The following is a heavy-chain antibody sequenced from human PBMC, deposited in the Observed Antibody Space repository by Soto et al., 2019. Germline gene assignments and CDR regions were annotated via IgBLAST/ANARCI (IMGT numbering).Heavy chain of an antibody. V-gene: IGHV1-69*13. Sequence: AVKVCCRASGGTFSNYAISWVRQAPGRGLEWMGGIIPIFGTADYAQKFQGRATITADESTSTAYMELSSLRSEDTAVYYCARARQNYYDSSGYYYAEAYRGR. CDR2: IIPIFGTA. CDR3: ARARQNYYDSSGYYYAEAY. D-gene: IGHD3-22*01. J-gene: IGHJ2*01. CDR1: GGTFSNYA.